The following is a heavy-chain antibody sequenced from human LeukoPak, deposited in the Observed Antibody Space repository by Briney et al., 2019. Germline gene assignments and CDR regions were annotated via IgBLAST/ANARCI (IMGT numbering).Heavy chain of an antibody. CDR2: IYTSGST. J-gene: IGHJ6*02. CDR1: GGSISRGSYY. V-gene: IGHV4-61*02. Sequence: SETLSLTCTVSGGSISRGSYYWSWIRQPAGKGLEWIGRIYTSGSTNYNPSLKSRVTISVDTSKNQFSLMLTSVTAADTAVYYCARGGTIRNGMDVWGQGTTVTVSS. CDR3: ARGGTIRNGMDV. D-gene: IGHD1-14*01.